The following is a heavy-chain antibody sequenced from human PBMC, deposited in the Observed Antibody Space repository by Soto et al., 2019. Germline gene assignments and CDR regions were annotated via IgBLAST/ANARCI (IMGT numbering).Heavy chain of an antibody. D-gene: IGHD3-22*01. CDR3: ARLEDPDYYDSSGYSGY. CDR2: IYPGDSDT. J-gene: IGHJ4*02. Sequence: GESLKISCNGSGYIFTSYWIGWVRQMPGKGLEWMGIIYPGDSDTRYSPSFQGQVTISADKSISTAYLQWSSLKASDTAMYYCARLEDPDYYDSSGYSGYWGQGTLVTVSS. V-gene: IGHV5-51*01. CDR1: GYIFTSYW.